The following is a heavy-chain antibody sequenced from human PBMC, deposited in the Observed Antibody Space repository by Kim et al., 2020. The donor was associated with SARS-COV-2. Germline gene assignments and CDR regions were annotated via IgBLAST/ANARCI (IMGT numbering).Heavy chain of an antibody. V-gene: IGHV3-23*01. CDR3: AKGIVAIYDAFDI. CDR2: ISGSGGST. J-gene: IGHJ3*02. D-gene: IGHD3-22*01. Sequence: GRSLRLSCAASGFTFSSYAMSWVRQAPGKGLEWVSAISGSGGSTYYADSVKGRFTISRDNSKNTLYLQMNSLRAEDTAVYYCAKGIVAIYDAFDIWGQGTMVTVSS. CDR1: GFTFSSYA.